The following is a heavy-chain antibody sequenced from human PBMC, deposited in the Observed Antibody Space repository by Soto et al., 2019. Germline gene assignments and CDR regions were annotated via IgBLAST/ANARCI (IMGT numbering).Heavy chain of an antibody. Sequence: SETLSLTCNVSGGSIRSPTYYWGWVRQPPGKGLEWIGLVYHSGSTFYNPSLKSRLTLSVDKSNNQFSLSLRSATVADTAVYFWARPTIPDNMMAPLDNWGPGILVTVS. J-gene: IGHJ4*02. CDR3: ARPTIPDNMMAPLDN. V-gene: IGHV4-39*01. CDR2: VYHSGST. D-gene: IGHD2-2*03. CDR1: GGSIRSPTYY.